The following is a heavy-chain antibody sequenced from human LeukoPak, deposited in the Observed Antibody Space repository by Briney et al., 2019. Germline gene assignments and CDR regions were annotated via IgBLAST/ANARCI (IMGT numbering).Heavy chain of an antibody. D-gene: IGHD3-22*01. J-gene: IGHJ3*02. Sequence: ASVKVSCKASGYTFTSYGISWVRQAPGQGLEWMGWIGPYSGNTNYVQRLQGRVTMTTDTSTSTAYLELRSLRSDDTAVYYCARSHYYYDSSGYYHDAFDIWGQGTMVTVSS. CDR3: ARSHYYYDSSGYYHDAFDI. V-gene: IGHV1-18*01. CDR2: IGPYSGNT. CDR1: GYTFTSYG.